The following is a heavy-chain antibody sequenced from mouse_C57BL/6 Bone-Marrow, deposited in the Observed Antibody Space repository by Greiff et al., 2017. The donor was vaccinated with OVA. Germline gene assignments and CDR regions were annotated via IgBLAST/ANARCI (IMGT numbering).Heavy chain of an antibody. D-gene: IGHD1-1*01. J-gene: IGHJ1*03. CDR3: AREGSNYWYFDV. Sequence: QVQLKQPGAELVKPGASVKLSCKASGYTFTSYWMQWVKQRPGQGLEWIGEIDPSDSYTNYNQKFKGKATLTVDTSSSTAYMQLSSLTSEDSAVYYCAREGSNYWYFDVWGTGTTVTVSS. CDR2: IDPSDSYT. CDR1: GYTFTSYW. V-gene: IGHV1-50*01.